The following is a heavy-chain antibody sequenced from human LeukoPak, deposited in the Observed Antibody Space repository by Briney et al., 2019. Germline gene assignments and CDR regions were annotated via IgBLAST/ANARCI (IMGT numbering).Heavy chain of an antibody. D-gene: IGHD3-10*01. CDR2: IYADGSS. Sequence: SETPSLLCTLSGGPVGIYNSQWHWIRQPAGKVLEWIGRIYADGSSTYNPSLKSRVTILVATSKNQFSLRLSSMTAADTAVYYCARGYYYRTWGLGTLVTVSS. CDR3: ARGYYYRT. V-gene: IGHV4-61*02. J-gene: IGHJ4*02. CDR1: GGPVGIYNSQ.